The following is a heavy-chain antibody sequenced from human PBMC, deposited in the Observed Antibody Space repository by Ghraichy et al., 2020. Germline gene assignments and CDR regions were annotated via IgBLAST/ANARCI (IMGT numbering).Heavy chain of an antibody. D-gene: IGHD3-10*01. J-gene: IGHJ2*01. V-gene: IGHV4-39*01. CDR2: IYYSGST. Sequence: SETLSLTCTVSGGSISSSSYYWGWIRQPPGKGLEWIGSIYYSGSTYYNPSLKSRVTISVDTSKNQFSLKLSSVTAADTAVYYCARHITKGIRGWYFDLWGRGTLVTVSS. CDR3: ARHITKGIRGWYFDL. CDR1: GGSISSSSYY.